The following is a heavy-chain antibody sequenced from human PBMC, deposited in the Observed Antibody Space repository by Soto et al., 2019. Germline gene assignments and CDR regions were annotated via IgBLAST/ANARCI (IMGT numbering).Heavy chain of an antibody. D-gene: IGHD1-26*01. CDR3: ARRRRGSGTRSSQFDY. V-gene: IGHV4-39*01. J-gene: IGHJ4*02. CDR2: IYYSGST. CDR1: GGSISSSSYY. Sequence: QLQLQESGPGLVKPSETLSLTCTVSGGSISSSSYYWGWIRQPPGKGLEWIGSIYYSGSTYYNPSLKSRVTISVDTSKNQFTLKLRSVTAADTAVYYCARRRRGSGTRSSQFDYWGQGTLVTVSS.